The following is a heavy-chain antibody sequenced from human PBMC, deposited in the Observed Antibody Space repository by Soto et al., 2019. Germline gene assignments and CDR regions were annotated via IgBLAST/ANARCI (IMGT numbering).Heavy chain of an antibody. D-gene: IGHD6-19*01. Sequence: SVKVSCKASGGTFGRYAISWVRRAPGQSLEWMGGIIPIFGTANYAQKFQGRVTITADESTSTAYMELSSLRSEDTAVYYCARALGYSSGRALYYYYGMDVWGQGTTVTVSS. J-gene: IGHJ6*02. CDR1: GGTFGRYA. CDR2: IIPIFGTA. CDR3: ARALGYSSGRALYYYYGMDV. V-gene: IGHV1-69*13.